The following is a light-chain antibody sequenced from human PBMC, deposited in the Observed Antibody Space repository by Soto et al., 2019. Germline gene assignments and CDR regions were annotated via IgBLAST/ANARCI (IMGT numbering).Light chain of an antibody. CDR1: QGISNE. J-gene: IGKJ1*01. CDR2: GAS. Sequence: IQMTQSPSSLSASVGDRVTITCRASQGISNELGWYQQRPGKAPKVLIYGASNLQSGVPSRFSGSASGTDFTLTISSLQPEGFATYYCLQDYTYPWTFGQGTKVDIK. V-gene: IGKV1-6*01. CDR3: LQDYTYPWT.